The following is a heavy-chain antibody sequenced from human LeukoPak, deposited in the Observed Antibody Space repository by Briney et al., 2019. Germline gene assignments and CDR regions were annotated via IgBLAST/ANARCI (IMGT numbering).Heavy chain of an antibody. Sequence: SVKVSCKASGGTFSSYAISWVRQAPGQGLEWMGRIIPILGIANYAQKFQGRVTITADKSTSTAYMELSSLRSEDTAVYYCARGNPDYDLNGYYYYGMDVWGQGTTVTVSS. V-gene: IGHV1-69*04. J-gene: IGHJ6*02. CDR1: GGTFSSYA. D-gene: IGHD3-16*01. CDR2: IIPILGIA. CDR3: ARGNPDYDLNGYYYYGMDV.